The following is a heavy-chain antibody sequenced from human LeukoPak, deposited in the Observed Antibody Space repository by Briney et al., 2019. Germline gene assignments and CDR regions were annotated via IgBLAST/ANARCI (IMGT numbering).Heavy chain of an antibody. V-gene: IGHV5-51*01. Sequence: GESLKISCKGSGYKFTDYWIAWVRQMPGKGLEWMRMIYPRDSDTRYSPSFQGHVTISADKSIATAYLQWSSLKASDTAMYYCARHIGLTTRYFDYWGQGILVTVSS. J-gene: IGHJ4*02. CDR2: IYPRDSDT. D-gene: IGHD4/OR15-4a*01. CDR3: ARHIGLTTRYFDY. CDR1: GYKFTDYW.